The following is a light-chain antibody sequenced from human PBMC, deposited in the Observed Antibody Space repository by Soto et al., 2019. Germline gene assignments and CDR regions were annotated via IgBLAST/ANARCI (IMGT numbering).Light chain of an antibody. Sequence: EIVLTQSPGTLSLSPGKRATLSCRARQSVSSSYLAWYQQKPGQAPRLLIYGASSRATGIPDRFSGSGSGTDFTLTISRLEPEDFAMYYCQQYGSSVLTFGGGTKVEIK. J-gene: IGKJ4*01. V-gene: IGKV3-20*01. CDR3: QQYGSSVLT. CDR2: GAS. CDR1: QSVSSSY.